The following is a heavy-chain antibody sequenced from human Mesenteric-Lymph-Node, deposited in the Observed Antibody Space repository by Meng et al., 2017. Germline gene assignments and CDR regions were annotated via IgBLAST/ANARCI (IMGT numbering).Heavy chain of an antibody. V-gene: IGHV4-59*08. CDR1: GVSISTYY. Sequence: QVRLQESGRGLVKPSETLSLTCTVSGVSISTYYWSWIRQPPGKGLEWIGYIYYSGSTNYNPSLKSRITISVDTSKNQFSLKLNSVTAADTAVYYCASNGPVAGTHYWGQGTLVTVSS. J-gene: IGHJ4*02. CDR2: IYYSGST. CDR3: ASNGPVAGTHY. D-gene: IGHD6-19*01.